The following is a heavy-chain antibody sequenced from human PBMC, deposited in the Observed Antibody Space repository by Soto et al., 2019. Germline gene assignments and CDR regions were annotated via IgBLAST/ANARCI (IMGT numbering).Heavy chain of an antibody. J-gene: IGHJ4*02. CDR2: ISSTTNYI. V-gene: IGHV3-21*06. Sequence: GGSLRLSCAASGFTFSSSAMTWVRQAPGKGLEWVSSISSTTNYIYYGDSMKGRFTISRDNAKNSLYLEMNSLRAEDTAVYYCARESEDLTSNFDYWGQGTLVTVSS. CDR3: ARESEDLTSNFDY. CDR1: GFTFSSSA.